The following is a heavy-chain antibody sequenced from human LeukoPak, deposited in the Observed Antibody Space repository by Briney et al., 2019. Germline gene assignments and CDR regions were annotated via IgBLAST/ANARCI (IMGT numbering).Heavy chain of an antibody. D-gene: IGHD1-1*01. CDR1: GFTFSSYD. J-gene: IGHJ5*02. CDR2: IGTAGDT. V-gene: IGHV3-13*01. CDR3: ARGWTGTTSKPLLDP. Sequence: PGGSLRLSCAASGFTFSSYDMHWVRQATGKGLEWVSAIGTAGDTCYPGSVKGRFTISRENAKNSLYLQMNSLRAGDTAVYYCARGWTGTTSKPLLDPWGQGTLVTVSS.